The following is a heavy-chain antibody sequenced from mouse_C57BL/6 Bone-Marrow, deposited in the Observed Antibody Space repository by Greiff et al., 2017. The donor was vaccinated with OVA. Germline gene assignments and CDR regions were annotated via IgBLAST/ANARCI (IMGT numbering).Heavy chain of an antibody. CDR1: GYTFTSYW. V-gene: IGHV1-69*01. CDR3: ARDGVS. CDR2: IDPSDSYT. Sequence: QVQLQQPGAELVMPGASVKLSCKASGYTFTSYWMHWVKQRPGQGLEWIGEIDPSDSYTNYNQKFKGKSTLTVDKSSSTAYMQLSSLTSEDSAVYYCARDGVSWGQGTSVTVSS. D-gene: IGHD1-1*02. J-gene: IGHJ4*01.